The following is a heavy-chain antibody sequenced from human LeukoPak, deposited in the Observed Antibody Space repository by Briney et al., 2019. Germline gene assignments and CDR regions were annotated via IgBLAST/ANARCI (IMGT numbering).Heavy chain of an antibody. CDR2: TYPGDSDT. Sequence: GESLKISCKGSGYSFTNYWIGWVRQMPGKGLEWMGITYPGDSDTRYSPSFQGQVTISADKSISTAYLQWSSLTASDTAIYYCAGLLDYYDSSGSLLGAFDIWGQGTMVTVSS. V-gene: IGHV5-51*01. J-gene: IGHJ3*02. D-gene: IGHD3-22*01. CDR1: GYSFTNYW. CDR3: AGLLDYYDSSGSLLGAFDI.